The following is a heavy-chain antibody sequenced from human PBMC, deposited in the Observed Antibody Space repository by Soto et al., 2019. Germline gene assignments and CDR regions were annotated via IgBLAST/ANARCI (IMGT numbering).Heavy chain of an antibody. D-gene: IGHD3-22*01. CDR3: AKGGGYYDSSGYYYFDY. CDR1: GFTFSSYA. Sequence: PGGSLRLSCAASGFTFSSYAMSWVRQAPGKGLEWVSAISGSGGSTYYADSVKGRFTISRDNSKNTLYLQMNSLRAEDTAVYYCAKGGGYYDSSGYYYFDYWGQGTLVTVPS. V-gene: IGHV3-23*01. CDR2: ISGSGGST. J-gene: IGHJ4*02.